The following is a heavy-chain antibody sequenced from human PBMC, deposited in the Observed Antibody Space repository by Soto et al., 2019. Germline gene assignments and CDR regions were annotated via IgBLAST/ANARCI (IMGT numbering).Heavy chain of an antibody. J-gene: IGHJ4*02. V-gene: IGHV3-48*01. CDR2: ISSSSNTI. CDR3: ARGYGSGSYYRPLDY. Sequence: PGGSLRLSCAASGFTFSSYSMNWVRQAPGKGLEWVSYISSSSNTIYYADSVKGRFTISRDNAKNSLYLQMNSLRAEDTAVYYCARGYGSGSYYRPLDYWGQGTLVTVSS. D-gene: IGHD3-10*01. CDR1: GFTFSSYS.